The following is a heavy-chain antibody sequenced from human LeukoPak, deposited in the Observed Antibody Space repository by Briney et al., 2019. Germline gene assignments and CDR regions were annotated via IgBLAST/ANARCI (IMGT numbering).Heavy chain of an antibody. J-gene: IGHJ4*02. CDR3: AREHRSAAATAGTYFDY. CDR1: GFTFSTYC. CDR2: INSSSCTT. D-gene: IGHD6-13*01. V-gene: IGHV3-21*01. Sequence: GGSLRLSCAASGFTFSTYCMNWVRQAPGKGLEWVSSINSSSCTTNYADSVKGRFTISRDNAKNTLYLQMNSLRAEDTAVYYCAREHRSAAATAGTYFDYCGQGTLVTVSS.